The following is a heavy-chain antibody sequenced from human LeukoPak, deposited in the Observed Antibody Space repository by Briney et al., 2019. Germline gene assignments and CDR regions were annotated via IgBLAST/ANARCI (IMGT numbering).Heavy chain of an antibody. V-gene: IGHV1-18*01. Sequence: GASVKVSCKTSGYTFTDFGINWVRHAPGQGLEWLGWITPYNGNTNHLQNLQGKITMTTDTSTSTAYLELRSLTSDHTAVYYCTRDLGQVVAGTAFDMWGQGTMVIVSS. D-gene: IGHD6-19*01. CDR1: GYTFTDFG. CDR3: TRDLGQVVAGTAFDM. J-gene: IGHJ3*02. CDR2: ITPYNGNT.